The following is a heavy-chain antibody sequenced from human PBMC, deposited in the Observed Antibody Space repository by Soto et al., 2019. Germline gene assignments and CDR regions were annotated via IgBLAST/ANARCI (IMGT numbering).Heavy chain of an antibody. CDR3: AKELGYCSSTSCPSYYYYYGMDV. V-gene: IGHV3-23*01. J-gene: IGHJ6*02. D-gene: IGHD2-2*01. CDR1: GFTFSSYA. Sequence: PGGSLRLSCAASGFTFSSYAMSWVRQAPGKGLEWVSAISGSGGSTYYADSVKGRFTISRDNSKNTLYLQMNSRRAEDTAVYYCAKELGYCSSTSCPSYYYYYGMDVWGQGTTVTVSS. CDR2: ISGSGGST.